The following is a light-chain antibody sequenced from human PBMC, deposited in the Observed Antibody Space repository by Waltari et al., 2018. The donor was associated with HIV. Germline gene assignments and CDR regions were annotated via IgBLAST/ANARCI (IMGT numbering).Light chain of an antibody. CDR3: QSYDRSLSASVV. CDR2: GNK. J-gene: IGLJ2*01. V-gene: IGLV1-40*01. CDR1: SSNIGAEYD. Sequence: QSVLTQPPSVSGAPGQRGTNPRTWGSSNIGAEYDGHWHQQIPGTAPKLLISGNKNRPSGVPDRFSASKSGASASLAITGLQAEDEADYFCQSYDRSLSASVVFGGGTKLTVL.